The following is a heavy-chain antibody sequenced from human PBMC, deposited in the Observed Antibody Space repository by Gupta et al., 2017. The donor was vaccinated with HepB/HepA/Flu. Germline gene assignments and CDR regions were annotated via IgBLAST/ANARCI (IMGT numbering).Heavy chain of an antibody. CDR3: TRVFGVPASVRVFDY. CDR2: INHSGTT. V-gene: IGHV4-34*01. CDR1: GGSLRGYY. Sequence: QVHLQQWGAGRLKPSETLSLTCGTYGGSLRGYYWSWIRQSPGKGLEWIGEINHSGTTNYNPSLKSRVTISVDTSKNQLFLTMNSVTAADAAMYHCTRVFGVPASVRVFDYWGQGTLVTVSS. D-gene: IGHD2-2*01. J-gene: IGHJ4*02.